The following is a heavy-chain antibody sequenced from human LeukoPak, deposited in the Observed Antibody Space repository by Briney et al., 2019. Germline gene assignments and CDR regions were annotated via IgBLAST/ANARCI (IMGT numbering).Heavy chain of an antibody. D-gene: IGHD2-8*01. J-gene: IGHJ4*02. CDR1: GYSITSSSW. CDR3: ARGDCTDGVCFLFDY. Sequence: SETLSLTCAVSGYSITSSSWWGWIRQPPGKGLEWIGYIYHSGTTYYNPSLQSRVTMSVDRSKNQFSLKLSSVTAADTAVYYCARGDCTDGVCFLFDYWGQGTLVTVSS. V-gene: IGHV4-28*03. CDR2: IYHSGTT.